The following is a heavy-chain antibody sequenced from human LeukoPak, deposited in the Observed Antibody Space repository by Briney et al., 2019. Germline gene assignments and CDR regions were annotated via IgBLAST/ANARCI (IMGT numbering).Heavy chain of an antibody. CDR3: ARDLGYDILTGYRGLRPRPHNWFDP. Sequence: PSETLSLTCTVSGGSISSYYWSWIRQPAGKGLEWIGRIYTSGSTNYNPSLKSRVTISVDTSKNQFSLKLSSVTAADTAVYYCARDLGYDILTGYRGLRPRPHNWFDPWGQGTLVTVSS. CDR2: IYTSGST. D-gene: IGHD3-9*01. J-gene: IGHJ5*02. V-gene: IGHV4-4*07. CDR1: GGSISSYY.